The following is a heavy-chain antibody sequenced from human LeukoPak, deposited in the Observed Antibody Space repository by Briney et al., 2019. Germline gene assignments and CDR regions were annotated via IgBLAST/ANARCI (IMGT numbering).Heavy chain of an antibody. CDR1: GFTFSSYN. Sequence: GGSLRLSCAASGFTFSSYNMNWVRQAPGKGLEWVSEISGSGGSTYYADSVKGRFTISRDNTKNSLYLQMNSLRAEDTAVYYCAVRFDYWGQGILVTVSS. D-gene: IGHD3-16*02. J-gene: IGHJ4*02. CDR2: ISGSGGST. CDR3: AVRFDY. V-gene: IGHV3-48*04.